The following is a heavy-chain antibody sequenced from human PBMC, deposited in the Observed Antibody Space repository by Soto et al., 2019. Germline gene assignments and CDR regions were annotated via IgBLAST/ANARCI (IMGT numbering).Heavy chain of an antibody. CDR1: GFTFSSYG. CDR2: ISYDGSNK. D-gene: IGHD3-3*01. J-gene: IGHJ6*02. Sequence: GGSLRLSCAASGFTFSSYGMHWVRQAPGKGLEWVAVISYDGSNKYYADSVKGRFTISRDNSKNTLYLQMNSLRAEDTAVYYCAKVLYDFWSGHQNYYYYGMDVWGQGTTVTVSS. V-gene: IGHV3-30*18. CDR3: AKVLYDFWSGHQNYYYYGMDV.